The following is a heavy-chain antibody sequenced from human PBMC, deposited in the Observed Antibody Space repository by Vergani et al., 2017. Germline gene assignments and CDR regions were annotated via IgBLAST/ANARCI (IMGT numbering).Heavy chain of an antibody. CDR3: AKVGRSEVAGTLGAFDI. CDR2: LSASDRGT. CDR1: GFTFIMHA. J-gene: IGHJ3*02. V-gene: IGHV3-23*01. D-gene: IGHD6-19*01. Sequence: EVQLLESGGDLVQPGGSLRLSCAASGFTFIMHAMSWVRQAPGKGLEWVSTLSASDRGTHYADSVKGRFTISRDNSKNTLFLHMNSLRTEDTAVYYCAKVGRSEVAGTLGAFDIWGQGTMVTVSS.